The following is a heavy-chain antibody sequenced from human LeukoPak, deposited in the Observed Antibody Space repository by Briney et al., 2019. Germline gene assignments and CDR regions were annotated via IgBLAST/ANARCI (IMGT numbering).Heavy chain of an antibody. CDR2: ISYSATT. CDR1: GGSISTDY. V-gene: IGHV4-59*01. J-gene: IGHJ4*02. CDR3: AREGSAAGLSDY. Sequence: PSETLSLTCTVSGGSISTDYCSWIRQPPGKGLESIGYISYSATTNYNPSLKSRVTTSVDKSKSQFSLTLSSVTAAATAVYYCAREGSAAGLSDYWGQGTLVTVSS. D-gene: IGHD6-13*01.